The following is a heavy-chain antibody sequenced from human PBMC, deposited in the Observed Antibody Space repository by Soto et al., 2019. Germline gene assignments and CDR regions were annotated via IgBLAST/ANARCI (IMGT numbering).Heavy chain of an antibody. CDR3: ESDRGGGHVFSCHYGMDV. D-gene: IGHD2-15*01. J-gene: IGHJ6*02. Sequence: PGGSLRLSCAASGFIFRDFYMSWIRQVPGKGLEWLSKISSSSSSTAYADSVKGRFTISRENAKNSLYLQISSLRAEDTAVYYCESDRGGGHVFSCHYGMDVWGQGTTVTVSS. CDR1: GFIFRDFY. CDR2: ISSSSSST. V-gene: IGHV3-11*06.